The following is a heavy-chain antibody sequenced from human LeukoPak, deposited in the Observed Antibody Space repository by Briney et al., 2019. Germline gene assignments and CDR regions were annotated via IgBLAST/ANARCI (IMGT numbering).Heavy chain of an antibody. CDR2: IRSKAYGGTT. CDR3: TRDLGRYCSSTSCYTAAFDI. J-gene: IGHJ3*02. CDR1: GFTFSSYS. V-gene: IGHV3-49*04. Sequence: GGSLRLSCAASGFTFSSYSMNWVRQAPGKGLEWVGFIRSKAYGGTTEYAASVKGRFTISRDDSKSIAYLQMNSLKTEDTAVYYCTRDLGRYCSSTSCYTAAFDIWGQGTMVTVSS. D-gene: IGHD2-2*02.